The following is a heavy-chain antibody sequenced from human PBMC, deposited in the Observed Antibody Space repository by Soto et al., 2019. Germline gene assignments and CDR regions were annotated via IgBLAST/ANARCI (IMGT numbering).Heavy chain of an antibody. V-gene: IGHV1-69*01. CDR3: AASDSSSWQHDY. J-gene: IGHJ4*02. Sequence: QVQLVQSGAEMKKPGSSVKVSCKVSGDSFSSYAISWVRQAPGEGLEWVGDIIPIFETANYAQNFQGRVTITAVESTTTAYMEVTRLRPEDTAVFYCAASDSSSWQHDYWGQGTLITVSS. CDR2: IIPIFETA. D-gene: IGHD6-13*01. CDR1: GDSFSSYA.